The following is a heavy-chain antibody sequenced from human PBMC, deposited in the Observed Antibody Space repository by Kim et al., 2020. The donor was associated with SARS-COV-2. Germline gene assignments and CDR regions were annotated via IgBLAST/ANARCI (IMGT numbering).Heavy chain of an antibody. CDR3: GGYGSGSFTHDY. CDR2: INHSGST. CDR1: GGSFSGYY. D-gene: IGHD3-10*01. J-gene: IGHJ4*02. V-gene: IGHV4-34*01. Sequence: SETLSLTCAVYGGSFSGYYWSWIRQPPGKGLEWMGEINHSGSTNYNPSLKSRVTISVDTSKNQFSLKLSSVTAADTAVYYCGGYGSGSFTHDYWGQGTLVTVSS.